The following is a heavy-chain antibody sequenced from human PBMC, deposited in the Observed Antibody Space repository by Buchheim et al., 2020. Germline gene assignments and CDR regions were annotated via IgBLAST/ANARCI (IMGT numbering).Heavy chain of an antibody. CDR2: ISYDGSNK. J-gene: IGHJ4*02. CDR3: ARESFGGPFGY. Sequence: QVQLVESGGGVVQPGRSLRLSCAASGFTFSSYAMHWVRQAPGKGLEWVAVISYDGSNKYYADSVKGRFTISRDNSKNTLYLQMNSLRAEDTAVYYCARESFGGPFGYWGQGTL. CDR1: GFTFSSYA. V-gene: IGHV3-30*04. D-gene: IGHD3-10*01.